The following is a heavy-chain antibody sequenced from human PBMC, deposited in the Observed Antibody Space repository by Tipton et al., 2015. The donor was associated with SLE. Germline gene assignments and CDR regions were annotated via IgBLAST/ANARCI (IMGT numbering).Heavy chain of an antibody. CDR3: ARESRYFDWPNRGAFDI. D-gene: IGHD3-9*01. J-gene: IGHJ3*02. V-gene: IGHV4-38-2*02. CDR2: LLHSGST. Sequence: TLSLTCAVSGFSISSGYYWGWIRQPPGKGLEWIGSLLHSGSTYYNPSLKSRVTISVDTSKNQFSLKLNSVTAADTAVYYCARESRYFDWPNRGAFDIWGQGTMVTVSS. CDR1: GFSISSGYY.